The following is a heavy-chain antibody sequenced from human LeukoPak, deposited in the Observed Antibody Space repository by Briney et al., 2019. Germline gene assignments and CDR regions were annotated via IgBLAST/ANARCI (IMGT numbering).Heavy chain of an antibody. CDR1: GGSISSSSYY. CDR3: AGEAVAGAYYYYYMDV. Sequence: SQTLSLTCTVSGGSISSSSYYWGWIRQPPGKGLEWIGSIYYSGSTYYNPSLKSRVTISVDTSKNQFSLKLSSVTAADTAVYYCAGEAVAGAYYYYYMDVWGKGTTVTVSS. D-gene: IGHD6-19*01. V-gene: IGHV4-39*07. CDR2: IYYSGST. J-gene: IGHJ6*03.